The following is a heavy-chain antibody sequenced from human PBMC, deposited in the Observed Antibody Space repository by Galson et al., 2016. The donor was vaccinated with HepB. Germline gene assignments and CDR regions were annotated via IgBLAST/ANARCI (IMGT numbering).Heavy chain of an antibody. J-gene: IGHJ4*02. CDR2: ISYDGSNK. D-gene: IGHD6-19*01. Sequence: SLRLSCAASGFTFSSYAMHWVRQAPGKGLEWVAVISYDGSNKYYADSVKGRFTISRDNSKQTLHLQMNSLRPEDTAVYYCVKDIRPGQWLAVFDSWGQGTLVTVSS. CDR1: GFTFSSYA. V-gene: IGHV3-30*04. CDR3: VKDIRPGQWLAVFDS.